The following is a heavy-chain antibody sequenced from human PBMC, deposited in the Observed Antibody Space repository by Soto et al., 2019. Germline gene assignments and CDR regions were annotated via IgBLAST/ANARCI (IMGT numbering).Heavy chain of an antibody. J-gene: IGHJ3*02. D-gene: IGHD1-26*01. CDR2: ISNTAVYT. Sequence: GGSLRLSCAASGFSFSCCAMSWVRQAPGKGLEWVSAISNTAVYTDYADSVKGRFTISRDNSKNTLYLQMSSLRAEDTAVYYSAQRGLGNGFDIWGQGTMVTVSS. V-gene: IGHV3-23*01. CDR1: GFSFSCCA. CDR3: AQRGLGNGFDI.